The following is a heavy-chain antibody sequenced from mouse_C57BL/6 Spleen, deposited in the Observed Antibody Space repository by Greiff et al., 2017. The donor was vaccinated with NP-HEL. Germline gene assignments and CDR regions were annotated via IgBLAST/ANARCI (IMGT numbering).Heavy chain of an antibody. CDR1: GYTFTDYN. V-gene: IGHV1-18*01. D-gene: IGHD1-1*01. CDR2: INPNNGGT. Sequence: EVQLHQSGPELVKPGASVKIPCKASGYTFTDYNMDWVKQSHGKSLEWIGDINPNNGGTIYNQKFKGKATLTVDKSSSTAYMELRSLTSEDTAVYYCARRNYYGSSYNFDYWGQGTTLTVSS. J-gene: IGHJ2*01. CDR3: ARRNYYGSSYNFDY.